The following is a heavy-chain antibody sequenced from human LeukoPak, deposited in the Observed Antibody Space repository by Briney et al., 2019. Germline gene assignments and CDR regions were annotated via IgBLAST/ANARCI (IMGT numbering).Heavy chain of an antibody. V-gene: IGHV3-21*01. Sequence: GGSLRLSCAASGFTFSSYGMSWVRQAPGKGLEWVSAISGSGGSIYYADSVKGRFTISRDNAKNSLYLQMNSLRAEDSAVYYCARKTRWLPHPFDYWGQGTLVTVSS. CDR1: GFTFSSYG. J-gene: IGHJ4*02. CDR2: ISGSGGSI. D-gene: IGHD5-24*01. CDR3: ARKTRWLPHPFDY.